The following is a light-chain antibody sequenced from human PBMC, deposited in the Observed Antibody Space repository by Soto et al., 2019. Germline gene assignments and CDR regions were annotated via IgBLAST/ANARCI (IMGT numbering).Light chain of an antibody. Sequence: EIVLTQSPGTLSLSPLERSTLSCRASQSVTSNYLAWYQQRPGQAPRLLIFATSSRATGIPDKFSGSGSGTDFTLTISRLEPDDFAEYYCQYYGSPSWTFGQGTKVDIK. CDR3: QYYGSPSWT. V-gene: IGKV3-20*01. J-gene: IGKJ1*01. CDR2: ATS. CDR1: QSVTSNY.